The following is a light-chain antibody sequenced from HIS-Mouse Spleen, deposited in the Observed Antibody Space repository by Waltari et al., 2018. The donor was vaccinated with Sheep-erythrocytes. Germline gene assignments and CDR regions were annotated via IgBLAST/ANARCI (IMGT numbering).Light chain of an antibody. V-gene: IGKV3-11*01. CDR2: DAS. CDR3: QQRSNWPQPWT. CDR1: QSVSSY. Sequence: EIVLTQSPATLSLSPGERATLSCRASQSVSSYLACYQQKPGQAPRLLIYDASNRATGIPARFSGSGSGTDFTLTISSLEPEDFAVYYCQQRSNWPQPWTFGQGTKVEIK. J-gene: IGKJ1*01.